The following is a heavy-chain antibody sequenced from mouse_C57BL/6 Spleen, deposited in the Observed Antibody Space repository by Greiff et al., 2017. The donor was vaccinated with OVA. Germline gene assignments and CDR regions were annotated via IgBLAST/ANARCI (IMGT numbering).Heavy chain of an antibody. J-gene: IGHJ4*01. CDR3: ARRRGDWDYAMDY. D-gene: IGHD4-1*01. CDR1: GYTFTDYY. CDR2: INPNNGGT. Sequence: EVQLQQSGPELVKPGASVKISCKASGYTFTDYYMNWVKQSHGKSLEWIGDINPNNGGTSYNQKFKGKATLTVDKSSSTAYMELRSLTSEDSAVYYCARRRGDWDYAMDYWGQGTSVTVSS. V-gene: IGHV1-26*01.